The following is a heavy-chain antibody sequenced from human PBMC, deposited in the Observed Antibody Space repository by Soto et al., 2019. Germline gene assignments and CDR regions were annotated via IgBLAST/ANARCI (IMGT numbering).Heavy chain of an antibody. D-gene: IGHD3-16*01. CDR2: INAGNGNT. CDR3: ARDLNPWYDYVWGSGDY. Sequence: ASVKVSCKASGYTFTSYAMHWVRQAPGQRLEWMGWINAGNGNTKYSQKFQGRVTITRDTSASTAYMELSSLRSEDTAVYYCARDLNPWYDYVWGSGDYWGQGALVTVSS. CDR1: GYTFTSYA. V-gene: IGHV1-3*01. J-gene: IGHJ4*02.